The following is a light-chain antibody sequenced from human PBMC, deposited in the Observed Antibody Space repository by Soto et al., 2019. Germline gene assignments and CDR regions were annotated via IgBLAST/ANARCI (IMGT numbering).Light chain of an antibody. V-gene: IGKV3-20*01. CDR1: QSVSSNY. Sequence: EIVLTQSPGTLSVSPGERVTLSCRASQSVSSNYLAWYQQRPGQAPRLLIFGASYRATGIPDRFSGSGSGTDFTLTISRLEPEDFAVYYCQQYSSSPPEFTFGQGTKVEIK. J-gene: IGKJ1*01. CDR3: QQYSSSPPEFT. CDR2: GAS.